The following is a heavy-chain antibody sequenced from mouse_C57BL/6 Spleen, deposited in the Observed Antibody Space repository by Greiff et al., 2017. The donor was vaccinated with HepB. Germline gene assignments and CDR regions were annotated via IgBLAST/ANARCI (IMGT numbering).Heavy chain of an antibody. J-gene: IGHJ4*01. D-gene: IGHD1-1*01. CDR3: ARGAYYGSSFYAMDY. CDR1: GYTFTSYW. CDR2: INPSNGGT. V-gene: IGHV1-53*01. Sequence: VKLQQPGTELVKPGASVKLSCKASGYTFTSYWMHWVKQRPGQGLEWIGNINPSNGGTNYNEKFKSKATLTVDKSSSTAYMQLSSLTSEDSAVYYCARGAYYGSSFYAMDYWGQGTSVTVSS.